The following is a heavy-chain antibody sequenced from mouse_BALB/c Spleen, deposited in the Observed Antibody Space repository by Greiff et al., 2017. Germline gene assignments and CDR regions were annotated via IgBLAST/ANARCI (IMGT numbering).Heavy chain of an antibody. Sequence: EVHLVESGGGLVKPGGSLKLSCAASGFTFSSYTMSWVRQTPEKRLEWVATISSGGSYTYYPDSVKGRFTISRDNAKNTLYLQMSSLKSEDTAMYYCTREDYYYGSSFDYWGQGTTLTVSS. V-gene: IGHV5-6-4*01. J-gene: IGHJ2*01. D-gene: IGHD1-1*01. CDR3: TREDYYYGSSFDY. CDR1: GFTFSSYT. CDR2: ISSGGSYT.